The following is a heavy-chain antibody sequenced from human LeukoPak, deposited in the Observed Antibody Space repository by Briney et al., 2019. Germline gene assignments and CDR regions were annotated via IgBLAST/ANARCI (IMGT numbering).Heavy chain of an antibody. Sequence: GGSLRLSCAASGFTFSIFAMHWVRQAPGKGLEYVSGISSDGYSTYYANSVKGRFTISRDNFKNTLHLQMATLRAEDMAVYHCARPSASGSSEAFDLWGQGTMVTVSS. V-gene: IGHV3-64*01. CDR2: ISSDGYST. J-gene: IGHJ3*01. D-gene: IGHD3-10*01. CDR3: ARPSASGSSEAFDL. CDR1: GFTFSIFA.